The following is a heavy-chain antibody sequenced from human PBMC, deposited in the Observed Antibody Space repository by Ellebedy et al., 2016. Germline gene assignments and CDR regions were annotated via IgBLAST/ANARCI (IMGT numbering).Heavy chain of an antibody. Sequence: ASVKVSXXASGYTFTTYDIHWVRQASGQGLEWMGWMNPHSGNTAYAQQFQGRVTMTRDTSINTAYMELSSLRSDDTAVYFCARSPFPPQRDYWGQGTLVTVSS. V-gene: IGHV1-8*01. J-gene: IGHJ4*02. CDR1: GYTFTTYD. CDR3: ARSPFPPQRDY. CDR2: MNPHSGNT.